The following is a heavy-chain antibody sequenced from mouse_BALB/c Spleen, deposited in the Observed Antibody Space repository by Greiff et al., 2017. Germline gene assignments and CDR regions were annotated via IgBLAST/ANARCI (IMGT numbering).Heavy chain of an antibody. CDR3: ARKGYRYDPYYFDY. V-gene: IGHV2-2*02. Sequence: QVQLQQSGPGLVQPLQSLSITCTVSGFSLTSYGVHWVRQSPGKGLEWLGVIWSGGSTDYNAAFISRLSISKDNSKSQVFFKMNSLQANDTAIYYCARKGYRYDPYYFDYWGQGTTLTVSS. CDR2: IWSGGST. D-gene: IGHD2-14*01. CDR1: GFSLTSYG. J-gene: IGHJ2*01.